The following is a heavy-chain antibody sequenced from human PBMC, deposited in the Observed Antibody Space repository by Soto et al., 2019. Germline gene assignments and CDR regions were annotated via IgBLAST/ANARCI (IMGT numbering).Heavy chain of an antibody. V-gene: IGHV1-18*01. CDR1: GYTFTSYG. CDR2: ISAYNGNT. CDR3: ARDKGDYYGSGSYYNHYYYYYGMDV. J-gene: IGHJ6*02. Sequence: AASVKVSCKASGYTFTSYGISWVRQAPGQGLEWMGWISAYNGNTNYAQKLQGRVTMTTDTSTSTAYMELRSLRSDDTAVYYCARDKGDYYGSGSYYNHYYYYYGMDVWGQGTTVTVSS. D-gene: IGHD3-10*01.